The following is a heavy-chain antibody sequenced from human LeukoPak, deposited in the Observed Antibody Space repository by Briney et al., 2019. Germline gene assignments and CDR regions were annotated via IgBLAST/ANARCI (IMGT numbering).Heavy chain of an antibody. Sequence: KPSETLSLTCSVSGGSIRSYYWSWIRHPPWKGLEWIGHIYYSGSTNYNPSLKSRVTISVDASNNQFSLKLSSVTAADTAVYYCARATIFPPYNWFDPWGQGTLVTVSS. V-gene: IGHV4-59*01. CDR3: ARATIFPPYNWFDP. D-gene: IGHD3-9*01. CDR1: GGSIRSYY. CDR2: IYYSGST. J-gene: IGHJ5*02.